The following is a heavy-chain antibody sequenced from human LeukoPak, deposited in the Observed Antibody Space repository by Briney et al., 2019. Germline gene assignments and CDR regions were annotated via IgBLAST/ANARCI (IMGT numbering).Heavy chain of an antibody. Sequence: GGSLRLSCAASGFTFSSYSMNWVRQAPGKGREWGSSISSSSSYIYYAASVKGRFTISRDNAKNQLYLQMNSLRAEDTAVYYCARDFGRWFFDYWGEGTLVTVSS. D-gene: IGHD4-23*01. CDR1: GFTFSSYS. CDR2: ISSSSSYI. V-gene: IGHV3-21*01. J-gene: IGHJ4*02. CDR3: ARDFGRWFFDY.